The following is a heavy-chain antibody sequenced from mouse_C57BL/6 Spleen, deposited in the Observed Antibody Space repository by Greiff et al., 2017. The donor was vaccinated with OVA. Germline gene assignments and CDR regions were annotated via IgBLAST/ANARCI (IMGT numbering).Heavy chain of an antibody. CDR3: AEHEDTTVFDY. J-gene: IGHJ2*01. CDR2: ISSGGSYT. D-gene: IGHD1-1*01. Sequence: EVQLVESGGDLVKPGGSLKLSRAASGFTFSSYGMSWVRQTPDKRLEWVATISSGGSYTYYPDSVKGRFTISSDNDKNTLYLQMSSLNSEDTTMYYCAEHEDTTVFDYWGQGTTLTVSS. V-gene: IGHV5-6*01. CDR1: GFTFSSYG.